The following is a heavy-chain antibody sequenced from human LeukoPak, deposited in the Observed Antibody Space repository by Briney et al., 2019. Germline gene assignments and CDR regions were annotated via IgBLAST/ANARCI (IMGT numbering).Heavy chain of an antibody. CDR1: GFTFSSHW. CDR2: ITNDGSST. CDR3: AKDGGLWVSAHWGDS. D-gene: IGHD7-27*01. Sequence: GGSLRLSCAASGFTFSSHWMHWVRQAPGKGLVWVSRITNDGSSTTYADSVKGRFTISRDNSKNTLFLQMNSLRAEDTAVYYCAKDGGLWVSAHWGDSWGRGTLVTVSS. J-gene: IGHJ4*02. V-gene: IGHV3-74*01.